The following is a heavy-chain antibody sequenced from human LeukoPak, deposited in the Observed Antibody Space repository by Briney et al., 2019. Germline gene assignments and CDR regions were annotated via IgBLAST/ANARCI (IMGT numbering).Heavy chain of an antibody. V-gene: IGHV4-59*01. D-gene: IGHD3-22*01. CDR1: GDSISNYF. Sequence: SESLSLTCTVSGDSISNYFWSWIRQPAGKGLEWIGYIYYSKSTNYNPSLKSRVTISGDTSKNQFSLKLSSVTAADTAVYYCARGLSDSSGYYYGGRFDPWGQGTLVTVSS. J-gene: IGHJ5*02. CDR3: ARGLSDSSGYYYGGRFDP. CDR2: IYYSKST.